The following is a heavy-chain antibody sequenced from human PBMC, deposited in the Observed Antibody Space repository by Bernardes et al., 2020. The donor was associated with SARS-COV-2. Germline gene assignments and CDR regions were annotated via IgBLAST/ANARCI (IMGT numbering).Heavy chain of an antibody. CDR3: ARGPISSIDY. V-gene: IGHV1-2*02. CDR2: INPSSGVT. D-gene: IGHD3-10*01. J-gene: IGHJ4*02. CDR1: GYTFTHYY. Sequence: ASVKVSCKASGYTFTHYYIHWVRQAPGQGFEWMGWINPSSGVTNYAQNFQGGVTMTRDTSISTAYMELSSLRADDTAVFYCARGPISSIDYWGQGSLVTVSS.